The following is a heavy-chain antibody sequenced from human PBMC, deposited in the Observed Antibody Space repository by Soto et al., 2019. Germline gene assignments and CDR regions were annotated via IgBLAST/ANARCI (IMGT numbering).Heavy chain of an antibody. V-gene: IGHV2-5*02. J-gene: IGHJ3*02. CDR3: AHRLTSPYNYDGSDYPHVFDI. CDR1: GFSLSTTGVG. Sequence: QITLKESGPTLVQPAQTLTLTCTFSGFSLSTTGVGVAWIRQPPGKALEWLALIYWDDDKRYSPSLKSRLTITKDTSDNQVVLRMTNMDPVDTATHCCAHRLTSPYNYDGSDYPHVFDIWGQGTMVAVSS. CDR2: IYWDDDK. D-gene: IGHD3-22*01.